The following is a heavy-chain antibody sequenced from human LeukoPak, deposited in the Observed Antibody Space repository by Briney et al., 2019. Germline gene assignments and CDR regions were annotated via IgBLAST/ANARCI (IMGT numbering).Heavy chain of an antibody. J-gene: IGHJ4*02. D-gene: IGHD3-10*01. V-gene: IGHV3-48*01. Sequence: GGSLRLSCAASGFTFSSYSMNWVRQAPGKGLEWVSYISSSSSTIYYADSVKGRFTISRDNAKNSLYLQMNSLRAEDTAVYYCARALGELLWFGELFLDYWGQGTLVTVSS. CDR2: ISSSSSTI. CDR3: ARALGELLWFGELFLDY. CDR1: GFTFSSYS.